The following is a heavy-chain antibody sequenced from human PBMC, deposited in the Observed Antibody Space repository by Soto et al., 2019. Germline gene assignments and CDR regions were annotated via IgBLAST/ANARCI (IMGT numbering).Heavy chain of an antibody. Sequence: QVQLVETGGGVVQPGRSLRLSCAASGITFSSYGMHWVRQGPGKGLEWVSVIWYDGSNKYYADSVKGRFTISRDNSKNTLYLQMNSLRAEDTAVYYCARGAPYYGALRGYYWYFDLWGRGILVTVSS. CDR1: GITFSSYG. D-gene: IGHD4-17*01. CDR2: IWYDGSNK. J-gene: IGHJ2*01. CDR3: ARGAPYYGALRGYYWYFDL. V-gene: IGHV3-33*01.